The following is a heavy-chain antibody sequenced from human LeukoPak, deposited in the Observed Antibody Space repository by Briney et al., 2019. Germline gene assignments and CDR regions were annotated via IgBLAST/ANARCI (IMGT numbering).Heavy chain of an antibody. CDR1: GYTFTGYY. Sequence: ASVKVSCKASGYTFTGYYMHWVRQAPGQGLEWMGRINPNSGGTNYAQKFQGRVTMTRDTSISTAYMELSRLRSDDTAVYYCARGDVVVVASSQFDYWGQGTLVTVSS. CDR3: ARGDVVVVASSQFDY. D-gene: IGHD2-15*01. CDR2: INPNSGGT. V-gene: IGHV1-2*06. J-gene: IGHJ4*02.